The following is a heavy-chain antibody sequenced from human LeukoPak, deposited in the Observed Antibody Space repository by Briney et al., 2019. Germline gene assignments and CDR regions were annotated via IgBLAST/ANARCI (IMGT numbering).Heavy chain of an antibody. CDR3: ARALNRHIGAFEY. CDR1: GFTVSGDY. D-gene: IGHD4/OR15-4a*01. Sequence: GGSLRLSCAASGFTVSGDYMSWVRQAPGKRLEWVSVIYADFDNTDYADSVKGRFTISRDNSKNTLYLHMNSLRVDDSATYYCARALNRHIGAFEYWGQGALVTVSS. V-gene: IGHV3-53*01. J-gene: IGHJ4*02. CDR2: IYADFDNT.